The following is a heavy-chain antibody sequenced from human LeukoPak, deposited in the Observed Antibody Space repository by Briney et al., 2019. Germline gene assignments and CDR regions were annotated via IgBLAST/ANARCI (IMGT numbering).Heavy chain of an antibody. V-gene: IGHV3-7*01. D-gene: IGHD5-12*01. Sequence: GGSLRLSCAASGFTFSSFWMGWVRQAPGKGLEWVASIKFDESEKHHVDSVKGRFTISADSAKNSLHLQMNSLRVEDTAVYFCARDHRYAFDNWGQGILVTVSS. CDR3: ARDHRYAFDN. CDR2: IKFDESEK. CDR1: GFTFSSFW. J-gene: IGHJ4*02.